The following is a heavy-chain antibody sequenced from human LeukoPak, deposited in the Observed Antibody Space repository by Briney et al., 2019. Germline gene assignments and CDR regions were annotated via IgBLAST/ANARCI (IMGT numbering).Heavy chain of an antibody. D-gene: IGHD1-26*01. CDR3: ASALGGQGGH. CDR1: GFTFSRYW. Sequence: PGGSLRLSCAASGFTFSRYWMHWVRQAPGKGLVWVSLIKNDGSSTTYADSVEGRFTISRDNAKNTLFLQMNSLRVDDTAIYYCASALGGQGGHWGQGTLVTVSS. J-gene: IGHJ4*02. CDR2: IKNDGSST. V-gene: IGHV3-74*03.